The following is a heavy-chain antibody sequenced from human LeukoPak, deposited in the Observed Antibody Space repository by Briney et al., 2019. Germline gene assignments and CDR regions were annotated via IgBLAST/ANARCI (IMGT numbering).Heavy chain of an antibody. CDR2: ISWNSGSI. CDR1: GFTFDDYA. J-gene: IGHJ4*02. V-gene: IGHV3-9*01. CDR3: ARAPQKRGRYSSEIDY. Sequence: GGSLRLSCAASGFTFDDYAMHWVRQAPGKGLEWVSGISWNSGSIGYADSVKGRFTISRDNSKNTLYLQMNSLRAEDTAVYYCARAPQKRGRYSSEIDYWGQGTLVTVSS. D-gene: IGHD4-11*01.